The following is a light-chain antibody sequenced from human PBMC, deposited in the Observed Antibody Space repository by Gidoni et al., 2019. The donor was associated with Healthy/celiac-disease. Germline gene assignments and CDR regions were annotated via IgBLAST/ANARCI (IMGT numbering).Light chain of an antibody. Sequence: ELVLTQSPGTLSLSPGERATLSCRTSQSVSSSYLAWYQQKPGQAPRLLIYGASSRATGIPDRFSGRGSGTDFTLTISRLEPEDFAVYSCQQYGSSPYSFGQGTKLEI. J-gene: IGKJ2*03. CDR3: QQYGSSPYS. CDR2: GAS. CDR1: QSVSSSY. V-gene: IGKV3-20*01.